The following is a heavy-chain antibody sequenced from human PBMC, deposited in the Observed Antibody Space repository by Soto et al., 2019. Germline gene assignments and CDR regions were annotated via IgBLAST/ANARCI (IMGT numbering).Heavy chain of an antibody. CDR1: EYTFIDYY. CDR3: ARARRSSSSPNDY. Sequence: VASVKVSCKASEYTFIDYYMHWVRQAPGQGLEWMGWINPNSGGTNYAQKFQGRVTMTRDTSISTAYMELNRLTSDDTAVYYCARARRSSSSPNDYWGQGTLVTVSS. J-gene: IGHJ4*02. CDR2: INPNSGGT. D-gene: IGHD6-6*01. V-gene: IGHV1-2*02.